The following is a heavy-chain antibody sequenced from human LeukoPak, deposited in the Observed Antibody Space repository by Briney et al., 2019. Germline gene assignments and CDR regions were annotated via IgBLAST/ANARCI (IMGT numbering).Heavy chain of an antibody. CDR1: GGSISSSSYY. V-gene: IGHV4-39*07. CDR3: ARDSQVPPLYGMDV. CDR2: IYYSGST. J-gene: IGHJ6*02. Sequence: PSETLSLTCTVSGGSISSSSYYWGWIRQPPGKGLEWIGSIYYSGSTYYNPSLKSRVTISVDTSKNQFSLKLSSVTAADTAVYYCARDSQVPPLYGMDVWGQGTTVTVSS.